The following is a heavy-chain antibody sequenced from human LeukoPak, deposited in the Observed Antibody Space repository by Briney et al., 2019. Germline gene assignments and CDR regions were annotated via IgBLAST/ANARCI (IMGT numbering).Heavy chain of an antibody. CDR2: IWYDGSKK. V-gene: IGHV3-33*01. J-gene: IGHJ4*02. CDR3: ARYNSGTIDY. Sequence: GGSLRLSCAASGFTFRSYGMHWVRQAPGKGLEWVAIIWYDGSKKYHADSVKGRFTVSRDNSNNMLYMQMDSLRAEDTAVYYCARYNSGTIDYWGQGTLVTVSS. D-gene: IGHD1-1*01. CDR1: GFTFRSYG.